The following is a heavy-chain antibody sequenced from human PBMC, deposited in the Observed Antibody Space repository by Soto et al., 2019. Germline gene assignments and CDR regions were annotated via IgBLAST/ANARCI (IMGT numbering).Heavy chain of an antibody. CDR2: ISYDGGLQ. J-gene: IGHJ4*02. CDR3: VSDRGYGHASVPYS. Sequence: QAQLVESGGGVVQPWRSLRLSCAASGFTFSSYGMHWVRQAPGTGLGWVAVISYDGGLQYYADSVKGRFTISRDNSRHLLLLHLNSLRAEDTAVYYCVSDRGYGHASVPYSWGQGTLVSVSS. D-gene: IGHD5-18*01. CDR1: GFTFSSYG. V-gene: IGHV3-30*19.